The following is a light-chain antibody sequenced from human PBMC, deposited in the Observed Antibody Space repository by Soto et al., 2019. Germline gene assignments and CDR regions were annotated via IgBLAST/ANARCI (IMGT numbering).Light chain of an antibody. CDR3: MQALLTPWT. J-gene: IGKJ1*01. Sequence: DVVMTQSPLSLPVTPGEPASISCTSSQSLLHSNGYTYLDWYLQKPGQSPQLLIYLGSNRASGVPDRFSGSGSGTNFILKISRVEAEDVGVYYCMQALLTPWTVGQGTKVEIK. V-gene: IGKV2-28*01. CDR2: LGS. CDR1: QSLLHSNGYTY.